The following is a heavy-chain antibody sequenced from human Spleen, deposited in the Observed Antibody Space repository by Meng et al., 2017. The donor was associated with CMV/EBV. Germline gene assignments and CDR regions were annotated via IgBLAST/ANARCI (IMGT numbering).Heavy chain of an antibody. CDR3: ARGPRTRFGERFDY. CDR1: GGSFSGYY. D-gene: IGHD3-10*02. Sequence: VQLKEWGAGLLKPSESLSLTGAVYGGSFSGYYWSGIGQPPGKGLEWIGEINHSGSTNYNPSLKSRVTISVDTSKNQFSLKLSSVTAADTAVYYCARGPRTRFGERFDYWGQGTLVTVSS. CDR2: INHSGST. J-gene: IGHJ4*02. V-gene: IGHV4-34*01.